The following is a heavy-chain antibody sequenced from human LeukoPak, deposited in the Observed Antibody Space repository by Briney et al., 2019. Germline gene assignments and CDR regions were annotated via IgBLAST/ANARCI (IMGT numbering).Heavy chain of an antibody. CDR1: GFTFSSYW. CDR3: ASSSMVRGVIVYYYYMDV. D-gene: IGHD3-10*01. J-gene: IGHJ6*03. CDR2: INSDGSST. V-gene: IGHV3-74*01. Sequence: GGSVRLSCAASGFTFSSYWMHWVRQAPGKGLVWVSRINSDGSSTRYADSVKGRFTISRDNAKNTLYLQMNSLRAEDTAVYYCASSSMVRGVIVYYYYMDVWGKGITVTVSS.